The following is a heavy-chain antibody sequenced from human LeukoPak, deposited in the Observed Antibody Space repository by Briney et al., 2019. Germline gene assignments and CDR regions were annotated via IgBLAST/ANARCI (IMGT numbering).Heavy chain of an antibody. V-gene: IGHV5-51*01. Sequence: GESLKISCKGSGYSFTSYWIGWVRQMPGKVLEWMGIIYPGDSDTRYSPSFQGQVTLSADKSISTAYLQWSSLKASDPAMYYFGRGGLCLGGMDDAFDLWGQGTMVTVSS. CDR2: IYPGDSDT. D-gene: IGHD3-16*01. CDR3: GRGGLCLGGMDDAFDL. CDR1: GYSFTSYW. J-gene: IGHJ3*01.